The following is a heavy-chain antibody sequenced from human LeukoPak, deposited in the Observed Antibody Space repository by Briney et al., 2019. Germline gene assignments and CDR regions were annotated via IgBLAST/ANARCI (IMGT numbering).Heavy chain of an antibody. Sequence: GRSLRLSCAASGFTFSHYAMHWVRQAPGKGLEWVAVIAYDGSNQYYAYSVKGRFAISRDNSKNTLYLQMNSLRVEDTAVYYCARENYGDYYFDYWGQGTRVTVSS. CDR1: GFTFSHYA. CDR2: IAYDGSNQ. D-gene: IGHD4-17*01. V-gene: IGHV3-30*09. CDR3: ARENYGDYYFDY. J-gene: IGHJ4*02.